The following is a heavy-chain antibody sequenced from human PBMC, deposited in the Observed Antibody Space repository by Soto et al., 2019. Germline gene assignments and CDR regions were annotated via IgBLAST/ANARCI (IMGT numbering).Heavy chain of an antibody. J-gene: IGHJ4*02. Sequence: QVQLVQSGPEVKKPGASVKVSCKGSGYTFSNYGVTLVRQAPGQGLERLGWVSDYNRNTDYAQKFEDRATMTIDTSTNTAYLELRGLTTDDTAVYYCARERRWEPLLYWGQGTL. CDR1: GYTFSNYG. D-gene: IGHD1-26*01. CDR2: VSDYNRNT. CDR3: ARERRWEPLLY. V-gene: IGHV1-18*01.